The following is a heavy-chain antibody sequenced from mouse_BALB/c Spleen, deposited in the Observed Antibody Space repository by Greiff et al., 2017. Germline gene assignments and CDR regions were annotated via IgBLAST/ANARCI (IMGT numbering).Heavy chain of an antibody. CDR3: ARHGGLREGYYAMDY. D-gene: IGHD2-2*01. J-gene: IGHJ4*01. Sequence: EVQRVESGGGLVKPGGSLKLSCAASGFAFSSYDMSWVRQTPEKRLEWVAYISSGGGSTYYPDTVKGRFTISRDNAKNTLYLQMSSLKSEDTAMYYCARHGGLREGYYAMDYWGQGTSVTVSS. V-gene: IGHV5-12-1*01. CDR1: GFAFSSYD. CDR2: ISSGGGST.